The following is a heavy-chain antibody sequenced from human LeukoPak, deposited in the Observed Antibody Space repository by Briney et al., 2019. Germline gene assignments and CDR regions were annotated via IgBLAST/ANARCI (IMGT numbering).Heavy chain of an antibody. CDR3: ARDNIGGYYDSSGYRKDNAFDI. J-gene: IGHJ3*02. V-gene: IGHV1-3*01. CDR2: INAGNGNT. CDR1: GYTFTSYA. Sequence: ASVKVSCKASGYTFTSYAMHWVRQAPGQRLEWMGWINAGNGNTKYSQKFQGRVTMTTDTSTSTAYMELRSLRSDDTAVYYCARDNIGGYYDSSGYRKDNAFDIWGQGTMVTVSS. D-gene: IGHD3-22*01.